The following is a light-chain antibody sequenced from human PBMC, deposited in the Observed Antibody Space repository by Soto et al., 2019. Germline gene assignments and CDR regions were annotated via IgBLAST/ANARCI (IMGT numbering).Light chain of an antibody. J-gene: IGKJ2*01. Sequence: ETVLTQSPATLSLSPGERATLSCRASQSVRSNLAWYQHKPGQAPRLLIYDASNRATGIPGRFSGSGSGTAFILTISNQELKVFAFFYFQRRDNGLGTLGQG. V-gene: IGKV3-11*01. CDR1: QSVRSN. CDR2: DAS. CDR3: QRRDNGLGT.